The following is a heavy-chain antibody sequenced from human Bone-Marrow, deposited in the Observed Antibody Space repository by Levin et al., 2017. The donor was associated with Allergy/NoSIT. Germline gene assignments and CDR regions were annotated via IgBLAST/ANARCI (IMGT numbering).Heavy chain of an antibody. CDR2: TRSRGSTD. CDR1: FFPFPSSS. V-gene: IGHV3-48*01. D-gene: IGHD2/OR15-2a*01. J-gene: IGHJ4*02. CDR3: ARDPEYSKSSDS. Sequence: GESLNLSFFSSFFPFPSSSLFFFLPSPFKCLYFLSYTRSRGSTDYYADSVRGRFNISRDNSKKTVFLHLNSLRPADTATYYCARDPEYSKSSDSWGPGTLVIVSS.